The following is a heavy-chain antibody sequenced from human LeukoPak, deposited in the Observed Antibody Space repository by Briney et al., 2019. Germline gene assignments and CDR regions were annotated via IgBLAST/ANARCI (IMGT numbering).Heavy chain of an antibody. V-gene: IGHV1-2*06. CDR3: ARYYYDSSGYYKSYYFDY. CDR2: INPNSGGT. Sequence: ASVKVSCKASGYTFTGYYMHWVRQAPGQGLEWMGRINPNSGGTNYAQKFQSRVTMTRDTSISTAYMELSRLRSDDTAEYYCARYYYDSSGYYKSYYFDYWGQGTLVTVSS. J-gene: IGHJ4*02. CDR1: GYTFTGYY. D-gene: IGHD3-22*01.